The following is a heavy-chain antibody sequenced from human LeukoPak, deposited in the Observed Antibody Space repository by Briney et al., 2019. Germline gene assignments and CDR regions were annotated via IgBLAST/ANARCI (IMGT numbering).Heavy chain of an antibody. CDR3: ARATYYYDSSGYIIDY. D-gene: IGHD3-22*01. V-gene: IGHV4-59*01. Sequence: SETLSLTCTVSGGSISSYYWSWTRQPPGKGLEWIGYIYYSGSTNYNPSLKSRVTISVDTSKNQFSLKLSSVTAADTAVYYCARATYYYDSSGYIIDYWGQGTLVTVSS. CDR2: IYYSGST. CDR1: GGSISSYY. J-gene: IGHJ4*02.